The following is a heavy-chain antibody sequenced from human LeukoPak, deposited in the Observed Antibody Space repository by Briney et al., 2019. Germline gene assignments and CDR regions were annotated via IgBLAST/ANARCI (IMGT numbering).Heavy chain of an antibody. CDR1: GGTFSSYA. D-gene: IGHD2-8*01. J-gene: IGHJ4*02. Sequence: ASVKVSCKASGGTFSSYAISWVRQAPGQGLEWMGGIIPIFGTANYAQKFQGRVTITADESTSTAYMELSSLRSEDTAVYYCASLGYCTNGVCSALNYWGQGTLVTVSS. V-gene: IGHV1-69*01. CDR3: ASLGYCTNGVCSALNY. CDR2: IIPIFGTA.